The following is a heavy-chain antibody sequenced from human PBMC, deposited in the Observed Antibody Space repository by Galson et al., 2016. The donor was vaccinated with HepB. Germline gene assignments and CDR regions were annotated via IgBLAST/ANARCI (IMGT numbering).Heavy chain of an antibody. V-gene: IGHV3-7*04. CDR3: ARAQRILALRAAYFDH. CDR1: GFALSSFN. CDR2: IKQEGNRE. Sequence: SLRLSCAASGFALSSFNMNWVSQTPGKGLEWVANIKQEGNREYYADSVTGRFTVSRDNARNSLYLQMNSLRGDDTAVYYCARAQRILALRAAYFDHWGQGILVTVSS. D-gene: IGHD6-25*01. J-gene: IGHJ4*02.